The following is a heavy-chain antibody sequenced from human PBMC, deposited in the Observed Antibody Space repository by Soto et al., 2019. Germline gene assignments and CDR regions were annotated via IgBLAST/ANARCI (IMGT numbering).Heavy chain of an antibody. CDR2: ISRSSSSI. D-gene: IGHD6-13*01. CDR1: GFTFSNYN. J-gene: IGHJ3*02. V-gene: IGHV3-48*04. Sequence: PGGSLRLSCAASGFTFSNYNMNWVRQAPGKGLEGVSYISRSSSSIYYADSVKGRFTISRDNAKNSLYLQMNSLRAEDTAVYYCARYSSRHAFDIWGQGTMVT. CDR3: ARYSSRHAFDI.